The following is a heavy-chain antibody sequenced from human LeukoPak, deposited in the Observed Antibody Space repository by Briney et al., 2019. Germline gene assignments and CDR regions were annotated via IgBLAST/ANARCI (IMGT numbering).Heavy chain of an antibody. J-gene: IGHJ6*03. Sequence: GGSLRLSCSGSGFIFSPLAMTWVRQPPGKGLEWVSTISGRATTTHYAVSVKGRFTISRDNAKNTVYLQMSDLRADDTAVYYCAKSSILTPPSSPWFYYMDVWGKGTTVTVSS. CDR1: GFIFSPLA. CDR3: AKSSILTPPSSPWFYYMDV. V-gene: IGHV3-23*01. D-gene: IGHD1-14*01. CDR2: ISGRATTT.